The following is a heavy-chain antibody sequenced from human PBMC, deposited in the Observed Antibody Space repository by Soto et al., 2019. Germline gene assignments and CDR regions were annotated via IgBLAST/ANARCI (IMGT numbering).Heavy chain of an antibody. J-gene: IGHJ5*02. CDR1: GGTFSSYT. CDR2: SNPILGTA. V-gene: IGHV1-69*01. Sequence: QVQLVQSGAEVKKPGSSVKVSCKASGGTFSSYTINWVRQAPGQGLEWMGRSNPILGTANYAQKFQGRVTLTADESTSTAYMELSSLRSEDTAVYYCARSYCSGGTCFHDWFDPWGQGTLVTVSS. D-gene: IGHD2-15*01. CDR3: ARSYCSGGTCFHDWFDP.